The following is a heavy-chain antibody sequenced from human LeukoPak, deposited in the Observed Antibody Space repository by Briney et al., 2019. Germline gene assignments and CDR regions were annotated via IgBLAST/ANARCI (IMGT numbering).Heavy chain of an antibody. CDR1: GYSFTSYW. CDR2: IYPGDSDT. Sequence: GESLKISCKGSGYSFTSYWIGWVRQMPGKGLGWTGIIYPGDSDTRYSPSFQGQVTISADKSISTAYLQWSSLKASDTAMYYCARSQYYYGSGGDYWGQGTLVTVSS. D-gene: IGHD3-10*01. J-gene: IGHJ4*02. V-gene: IGHV5-51*01. CDR3: ARSQYYYGSGGDY.